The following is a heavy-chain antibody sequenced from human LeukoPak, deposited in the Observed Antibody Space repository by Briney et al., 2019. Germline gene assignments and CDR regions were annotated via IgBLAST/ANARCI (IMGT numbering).Heavy chain of an antibody. J-gene: IGHJ4*02. Sequence: PGGSLRLSCAASGFVFSAYAMSWVRQAPGKGLEWVSLISDNGGSTYYADSVEGRFIISRDKSKNTLYLQMNSLRADDTAVYYCAKPPPSSYSRRSGFASWGQGTLVTVSS. CDR1: GFVFSAYA. CDR2: ISDNGGST. CDR3: AKPPPSSYSRRSGFAS. V-gene: IGHV3-23*01. D-gene: IGHD3-3*01.